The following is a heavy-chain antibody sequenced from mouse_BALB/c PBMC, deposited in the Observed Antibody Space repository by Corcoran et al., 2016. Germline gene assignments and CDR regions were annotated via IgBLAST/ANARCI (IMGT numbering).Heavy chain of an antibody. Sequence: EVQLQQSGPELVKPGASVKMSCKASGYTFTSYVMHWVKQKPGQGLEWIGYINPYNDGTKYNEKFKGKATLTSDKSSSTAYMELSSLSSEDSAVYYCAREGGYLRLDFDVWGAGTTVTVSS. V-gene: IGHV1S136*01. CDR1: GYTFTSYV. CDR2: INPYNDGT. D-gene: IGHD1-1*02. J-gene: IGHJ1*01. CDR3: AREGGYLRLDFDV.